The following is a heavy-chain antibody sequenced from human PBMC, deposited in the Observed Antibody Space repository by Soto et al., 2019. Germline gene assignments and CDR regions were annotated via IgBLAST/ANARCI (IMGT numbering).Heavy chain of an antibody. Sequence: GGSLRLSCAASGFTFSSYAMSWVRQAPGKGLEWVSAISGSGGSTYYADSVKGRLTISRDNSKNTLYLQMNSLRAVDAAVYYCAKGAAAGTGACFDYWGQGTLVTVSS. V-gene: IGHV3-23*01. CDR3: AKGAAAGTGACFDY. CDR2: ISGSGGST. CDR1: GFTFSSYA. D-gene: IGHD6-13*01. J-gene: IGHJ4*02.